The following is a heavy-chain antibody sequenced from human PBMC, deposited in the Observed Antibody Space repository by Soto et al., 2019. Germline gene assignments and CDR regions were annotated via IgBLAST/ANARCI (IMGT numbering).Heavy chain of an antibody. CDR2: ISFDGSNN. J-gene: IGHJ6*02. D-gene: IGHD5-18*01. CDR1: GFTFGSYA. Sequence: EQLVESGGGVVQPGRSLRLSCAASGFTFGSYAMHWVRQTPGKGLQWVAVISFDGSNNYHADSVKGRFTISRDNSKNTLYLQMNSLRPEDTAVYYCARDMGYSDKTGYGLDVWGQGTTVTVSS. CDR3: ARDMGYSDKTGYGLDV. V-gene: IGHV3-30-3*01.